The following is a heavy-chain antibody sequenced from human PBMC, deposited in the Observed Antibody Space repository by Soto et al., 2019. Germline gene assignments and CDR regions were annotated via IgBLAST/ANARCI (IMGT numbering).Heavy chain of an antibody. CDR1: GFTFNSYA. CDR2: IGTDSNT. Sequence: GGSLRLSCAASGFTFNSYAMNGGRQAPGKGLAWVSAIGTDSNTYYADSVKGRFTIPRDNSRTTLYLQMNSLRADDTALYYCVRKYPGTRPFDYWGQGTLVTVSS. V-gene: IGHV3-23*01. D-gene: IGHD6-6*01. J-gene: IGHJ4*01. CDR3: VRKYPGTRPFDY.